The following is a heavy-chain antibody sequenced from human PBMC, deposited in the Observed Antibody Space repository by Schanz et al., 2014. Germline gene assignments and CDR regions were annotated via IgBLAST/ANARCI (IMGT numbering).Heavy chain of an antibody. CDR3: ARFDYGRNVPVDY. CDR2: IGSSSTYI. J-gene: IGHJ4*02. CDR1: GFTVSDNY. D-gene: IGHD4-17*01. Sequence: HLVESGGGLIQPGGSLRLSCAASGFTVSDNYMTWVRQAPGKGLEWVSSIGSSSTYIFYSDSVKGRFTISRDNAKNSLYLQMNSLRVEDTAVYYCARFDYGRNVPVDYWGQGTLVTVSS. V-gene: IGHV3-21*04.